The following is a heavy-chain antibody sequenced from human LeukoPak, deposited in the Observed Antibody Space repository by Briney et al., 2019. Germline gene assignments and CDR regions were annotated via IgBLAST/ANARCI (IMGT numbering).Heavy chain of an antibody. CDR3: ARESGDYDILTGYYDY. CDR1: GGSISSYY. J-gene: IGHJ4*02. V-gene: IGHV4-4*07. D-gene: IGHD3-9*01. CDR2: IYTSGST. Sequence: PSVTLSLTCTVSGGSISSYYWSWIRQPAGKGLEWIGRIYTSGSTNYNPSLKSRVTMSVDTSKNQFSLKLSSVTAADTAVYYCARESGDYDILTGYYDYWGQGTLVTVSS.